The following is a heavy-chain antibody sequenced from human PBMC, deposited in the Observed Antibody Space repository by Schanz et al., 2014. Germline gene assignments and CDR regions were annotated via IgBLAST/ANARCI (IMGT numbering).Heavy chain of an antibody. V-gene: IGHV1-18*01. Sequence: VQSVHSGTEVQKLGASVKVSCQTSGYTFTAYGINWVRQAPGQGLEWIGWISAQTGDTRYAQKMQGRVTMTRDVSSTTAFLELRSLRYDDTAVYYCARGRGFDWLFPLDYWGQGTLVTISS. CDR1: GYTFTAYG. D-gene: IGHD3-9*01. J-gene: IGHJ4*02. CDR3: ARGRGFDWLFPLDY. CDR2: ISAQTGDT.